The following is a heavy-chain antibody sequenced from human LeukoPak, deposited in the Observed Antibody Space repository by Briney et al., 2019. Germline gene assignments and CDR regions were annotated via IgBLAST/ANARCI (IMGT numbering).Heavy chain of an antibody. Sequence: ASVKVTCKASGYTFNNYGISWVRQAPGQGLEWMGWVTSYNGDTNYAQKFQGRVTMSTDTSTSTAYMELRSLRFDDTAIYYCAKDWHILTGRNCFDPWGQGTLVTVSS. CDR1: GYTFNNYG. V-gene: IGHV1-18*01. D-gene: IGHD3-9*01. J-gene: IGHJ5*02. CDR2: VTSYNGDT. CDR3: AKDWHILTGRNCFDP.